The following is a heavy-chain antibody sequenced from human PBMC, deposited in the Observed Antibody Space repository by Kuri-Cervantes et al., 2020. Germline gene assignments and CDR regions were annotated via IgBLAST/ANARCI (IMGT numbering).Heavy chain of an antibody. Sequence: LSLTCAASGFTFNSYSMNWVRQAPGKGLGCVSYISSSSSNIYYADSVKGRFTISRDNAKNSLYLQMNSLRAEDTAVYYCARDRLRLVSDDAFDIWGQGTMVTVSS. V-gene: IGHV3-48*01. CDR3: ARDRLRLVSDDAFDI. D-gene: IGHD6-19*01. CDR2: ISSSSSNI. J-gene: IGHJ3*02. CDR1: GFTFNSYS.